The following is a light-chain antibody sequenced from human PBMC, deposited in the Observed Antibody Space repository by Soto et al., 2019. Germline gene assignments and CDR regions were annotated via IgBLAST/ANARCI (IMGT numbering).Light chain of an antibody. CDR2: GAS. J-gene: IGKJ2*01. V-gene: IGKV3-20*01. CDR1: QSVSSSD. Sequence: EIVLTQSPGTLSLSPGERATLSCRASQSVSSSDLAWYQQKPGQAPRLLIYGASSRATGIPDRFSGSGSGTDFTLTISRLEPEDFAVYYCQLYGSSPRTFGQGTKLEIK. CDR3: QLYGSSPRT.